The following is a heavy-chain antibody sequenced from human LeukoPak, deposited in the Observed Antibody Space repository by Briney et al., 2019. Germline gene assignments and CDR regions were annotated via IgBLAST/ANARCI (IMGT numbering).Heavy chain of an antibody. V-gene: IGHV3-74*01. CDR2: INSDGSWT. CDR3: VSFYETY. Sequence: GGSLRLSCAATGNYWMHWVRQVPGKGLVWVSHINSDGSWTSYADSVKGRFTISKDNAKNTVYLQMNSLRAEDTAVYYCVSFYETYWGRGTLVTVSS. J-gene: IGHJ4*02. D-gene: IGHD2/OR15-2a*01. CDR1: GNYW.